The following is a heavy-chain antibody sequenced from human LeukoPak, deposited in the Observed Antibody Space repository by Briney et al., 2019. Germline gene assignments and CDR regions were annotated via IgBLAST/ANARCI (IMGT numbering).Heavy chain of an antibody. V-gene: IGHV1-2*02. CDR3: ASSLDIVVVPAAISLDY. CDR2: INPNSGGT. J-gene: IGHJ4*02. Sequence: GASVKVSCKASGYTFTGDYMHWVRQAPGQGLEWMGWINPNSGGTNYAQKFQGRVTMTRDTSISTAYMELSRLRSDDTAVCYCASSLDIVVVPAAISLDYWGQGTLVTVSS. D-gene: IGHD2-2*03. CDR1: GYTFTGDY.